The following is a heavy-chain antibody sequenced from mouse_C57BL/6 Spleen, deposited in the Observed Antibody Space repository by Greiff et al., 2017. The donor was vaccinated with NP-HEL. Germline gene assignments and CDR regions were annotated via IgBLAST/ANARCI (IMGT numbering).Heavy chain of an antibody. J-gene: IGHJ3*01. Sequence: EVHLVESGGGLVKPGGSLKLSCAASGFTFSDYGMHWVRQAPEQGLEWVAYISSGSSTIYYADTVKGRFTISRDNAKNTLFLQMTSLRSEDTAMYYYARAGYYGRSSFAYWGQGTLVTVSA. CDR2: ISSGSSTI. V-gene: IGHV5-17*01. CDR3: ARAGYYGRSSFAY. D-gene: IGHD1-1*01. CDR1: GFTFSDYG.